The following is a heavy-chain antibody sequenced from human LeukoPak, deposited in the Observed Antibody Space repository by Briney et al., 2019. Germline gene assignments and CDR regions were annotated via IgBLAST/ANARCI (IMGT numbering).Heavy chain of an antibody. V-gene: IGHV4-59*01. CDR2: IYYSGST. CDR1: GGSISSYY. J-gene: IGHJ4*02. D-gene: IGHD6-13*01. Sequence: SETLSLTCTVSGGSISSYYWSWIRQPPGNGLGWIGYIYYSGSTNYNPSLKSRVTISVDTSKNQFSLKLSSVTAADTAVYYCAGGRYSSSWYEIDYWGRGTLVTVSS. CDR3: AGGRYSSSWYEIDY.